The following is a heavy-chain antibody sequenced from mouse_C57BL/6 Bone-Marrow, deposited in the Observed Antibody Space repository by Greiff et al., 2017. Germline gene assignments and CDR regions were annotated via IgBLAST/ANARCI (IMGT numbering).Heavy chain of an antibody. CDR2: IYPGSGST. D-gene: IGHD1-1*01. J-gene: IGHJ1*03. Sequence: QVQLQQPGAELVKPGASVKMSCKASGYTFTSYWITWVKQRPGQGLEWIGDIYPGSGSTNYNEKFKSKATLTVDTSSSTAYMQLSSLTSEDSAVYYCARWSYGSSEWYFDVWGTGTTVTVSS. CDR3: ARWSYGSSEWYFDV. CDR1: GYTFTSYW. V-gene: IGHV1-55*01.